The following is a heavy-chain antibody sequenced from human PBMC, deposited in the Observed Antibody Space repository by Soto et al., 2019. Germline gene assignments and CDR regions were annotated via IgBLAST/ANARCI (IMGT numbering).Heavy chain of an antibody. V-gene: IGHV1-3*01. CDR2: INAGNGNT. CDR1: GYTFTSYA. J-gene: IGHJ4*02. CDR3: AREAYYYDSSGYYCFDF. D-gene: IGHD3-22*01. Sequence: ASVKVSCKASGYTFTSYAMHWVRQAPGQRLEWMGWINAGNGNTKYSQKFQGRVTITRDTSASTAYMELSSLRSEDTAVYYCAREAYYYDSSGYYCFDFWGQGTLVTVSS.